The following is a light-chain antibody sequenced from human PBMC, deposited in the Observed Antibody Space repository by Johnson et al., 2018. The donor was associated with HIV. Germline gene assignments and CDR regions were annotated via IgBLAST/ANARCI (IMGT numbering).Light chain of an antibody. Sequence: QSVLTQPPSVSAAPGQKVSISCSGSSSNIGDNYVSWYQQVPGTAPKLLIYEDTKRPSGIPDRFSGSKSGTSATLAITGLQTWDEADYYCGTWDSSLSGVFGTGTKVTVL. CDR1: SSNIGDNY. V-gene: IGLV1-51*02. CDR2: EDT. J-gene: IGLJ1*01. CDR3: GTWDSSLSGV.